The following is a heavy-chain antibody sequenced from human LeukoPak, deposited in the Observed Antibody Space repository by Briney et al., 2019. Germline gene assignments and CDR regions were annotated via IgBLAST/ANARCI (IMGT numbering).Heavy chain of an antibody. CDR3: ARLHPYYFDY. CDR1: GGSISSSSYY. J-gene: IGHJ4*02. V-gene: IGHV4-39*01. CDR2: SYYSGST. Sequence: SQTLSLTCTVSGGSISSSSYYWGWIRQPPGKGLEWIGSSYYSGSTYYNPSLKSRVTISVDTSKNQFSLKLSSVTAADTAVYYCARLHPYYFDYWGLGTLVTVSS.